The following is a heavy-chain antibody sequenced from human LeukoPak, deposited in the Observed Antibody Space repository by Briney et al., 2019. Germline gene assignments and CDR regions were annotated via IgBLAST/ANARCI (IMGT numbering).Heavy chain of an antibody. Sequence: ASLKVSCKASGYTFTSYDINWVRQATGQGLEWMGWMNPNSGNTGYAQKFQGRVTMTRNTSISTAYMELSSLRSEDTAVYYCARNLYSYGSFWFDPWGQGTLVTVSS. V-gene: IGHV1-8*01. CDR1: GYTFTSYD. D-gene: IGHD5-18*01. CDR2: MNPNSGNT. CDR3: ARNLYSYGSFWFDP. J-gene: IGHJ5*02.